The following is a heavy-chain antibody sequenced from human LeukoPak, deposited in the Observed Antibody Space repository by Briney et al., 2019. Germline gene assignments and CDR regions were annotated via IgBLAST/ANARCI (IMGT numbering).Heavy chain of an antibody. D-gene: IGHD5-18*01. V-gene: IGHV4-34*01. CDR2: IYHSGST. J-gene: IGHJ4*02. CDR1: GGSFSGYY. CDR3: ARRYSYGSYFGDY. Sequence: SETLSLTCAVYGGSFSGYYWSWIRQPPGKGLEWIGEIYHSGSTNYNPSLKSRVTISVDTSKNQFSLKLSSVTAADTAVYYCARRYSYGSYFGDYWGQGTLVTVSS.